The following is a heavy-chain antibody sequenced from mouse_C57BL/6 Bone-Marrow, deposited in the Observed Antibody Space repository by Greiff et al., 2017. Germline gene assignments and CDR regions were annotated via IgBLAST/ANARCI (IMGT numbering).Heavy chain of an antibody. CDR3: TREDGYYPFDY. V-gene: IGHV5-9-1*02. D-gene: IGHD2-3*01. J-gene: IGHJ2*01. Sequence: EVKLVESGEGLVKPGGSLKLSCAASGFTFSSYAMSWVRQTPEKRLEWVAYISSGGDYIYYADTVKGRFTISRDNARNTLYLQMSSLKSEDTAMYYCTREDGYYPFDYWGQGTTLTVSS. CDR1: GFTFSSYA. CDR2: ISSGGDYI.